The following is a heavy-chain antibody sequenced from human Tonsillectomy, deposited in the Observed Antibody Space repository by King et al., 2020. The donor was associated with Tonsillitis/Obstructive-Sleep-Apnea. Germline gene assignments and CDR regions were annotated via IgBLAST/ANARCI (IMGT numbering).Heavy chain of an antibody. V-gene: IGHV4-59*13. Sequence: VQLQESGPGLVKPSETLSLTCSVSGGFIYSYYWSWIRQPPGKGLECIGYIYYNGSTNYNPSLKSRVTISVDMSKNQFSLKLRSVTAADTAVYYCARVAYGSGSYSSVNYYMDV. CDR2: IYYNGST. J-gene: IGHJ6*03. CDR1: GGFIYSYY. D-gene: IGHD3-10*01. CDR3: ARVAYGSGSYSSVNYYMDV.